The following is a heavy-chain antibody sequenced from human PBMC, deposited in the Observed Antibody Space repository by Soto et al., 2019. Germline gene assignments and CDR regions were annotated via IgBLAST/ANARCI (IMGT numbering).Heavy chain of an antibody. V-gene: IGHV4-39*01. Sequence: SETLSLTCTVSGGSISSSSYYWGWIRQPPGKGLEWIGSIYYSGSTYYNPSLKSRVTISVDTSKNQFSLKLSSVTAADTSVYYCARSPITNYDFWSGYPIGHYFDYWGQGTLVTVSS. CDR2: IYYSGST. CDR1: GGSISSSSYY. J-gene: IGHJ4*02. D-gene: IGHD3-3*01. CDR3: ARSPITNYDFWSGYPIGHYFDY.